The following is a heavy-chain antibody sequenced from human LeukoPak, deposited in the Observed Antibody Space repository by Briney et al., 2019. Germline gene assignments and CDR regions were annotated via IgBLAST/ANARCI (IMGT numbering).Heavy chain of an antibody. V-gene: IGHV1-46*01. CDR1: GYTFTTYY. CDR2: INPSGGST. CDR3: ARGSSRSPRDAFDI. J-gene: IGHJ3*02. Sequence: GASVKVSCKASGYTFTTYYVHWVRQAPGQGLEWMGIINPSGGSTTYAQKFRGRLTMTRDMSTSTVYMELSSLKSEDTAVYYCARGSSRSPRDAFDIWGQGTMVTVSS.